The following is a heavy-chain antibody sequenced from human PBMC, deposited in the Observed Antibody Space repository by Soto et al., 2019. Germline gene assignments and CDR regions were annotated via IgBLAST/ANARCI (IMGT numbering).Heavy chain of an antibody. CDR3: ATHDSSGYRTGAYFDY. D-gene: IGHD3-22*01. V-gene: IGHV1-69*06. CDR2: IIPIFGTA. CDR1: GGTFSSYA. Sequence: KVSCKASGGTFSSYAISWVRQAPGQGLEWMGGIIPIFGTANYAQKFQGRVTITADKSTSTAYMELSSLRSEDTAVYYCATHDSSGYRTGAYFDYWGQGTLVTVSS. J-gene: IGHJ4*02.